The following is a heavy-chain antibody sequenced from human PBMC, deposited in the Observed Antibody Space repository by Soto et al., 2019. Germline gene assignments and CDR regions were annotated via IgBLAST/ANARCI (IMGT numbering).Heavy chain of an antibody. J-gene: IGHJ3*01. D-gene: IGHD3-22*01. CDR2: ISPGGGTT. V-gene: IGHV1-46*03. CDR1: GYTFTTNF. CDR3: ARAHYDSDVFDF. Sequence: VQLVQSGAEVKKPGASVKISCKASGYTFTTNFIHWIRQAPGQGLEWVGIISPGGGTTVYAQKFQGRVTMTRDTSTSTVYMELRNLRSEDTAVFYCARAHYDSDVFDFWGQGTMVIVSS.